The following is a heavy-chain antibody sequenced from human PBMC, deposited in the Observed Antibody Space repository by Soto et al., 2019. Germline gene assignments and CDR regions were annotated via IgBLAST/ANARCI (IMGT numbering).Heavy chain of an antibody. CDR3: ARDEGFCSGGSCTGWFDP. CDR1: GYTFSNYF. CDR2: INPKGGAT. D-gene: IGHD2-15*01. Sequence: ASVKVSCKASGYTFSNYFINWVLQAPGQGLEWVGVINPKGGATTYAQKFQGRVNMTSDTSTNTIYMTLRSLTSEDTAFYYCARDEGFCSGGSCTGWFDPWGQGTLVTVSS. J-gene: IGHJ5*02. V-gene: IGHV1-46*01.